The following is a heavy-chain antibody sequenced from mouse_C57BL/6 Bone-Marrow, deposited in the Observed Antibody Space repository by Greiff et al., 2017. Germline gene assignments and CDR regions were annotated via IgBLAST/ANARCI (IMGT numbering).Heavy chain of an antibody. V-gene: IGHV5-6*01. CDR1: GFTFSSYG. J-gene: IGHJ2*01. CDR2: ISSGGSYT. Sequence: EVHLVESGGDLVKPGGSLKLSCAASGFTFSSYGMSWVRQTPDKRLEWVATISSGGSYTYYPDSVKGRFTISRDNAKNTLYLQMSSLKSEDTAMYYCARRPLYYSIGGVDYWGQGTTLTVSS. CDR3: ARRPLYYSIGGVDY. D-gene: IGHD2-5*01.